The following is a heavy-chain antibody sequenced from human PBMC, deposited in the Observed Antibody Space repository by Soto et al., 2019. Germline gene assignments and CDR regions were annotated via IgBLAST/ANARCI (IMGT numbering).Heavy chain of an antibody. Sequence: EVQLVESGGGLVQPGGSLRLSCAASGFTFSSYSMNWVRQAPGKGLEWVSYISSSSSTIYYADSVKGRFTISRDNAKNSLHLQMNSLRAEYTAVYYCAKEDYGGTCGSYYMEVWGIGTTVTVS. CDR1: GFTFSSYS. CDR3: AKEDYGGTCGSYYMEV. CDR2: ISSSSSTI. J-gene: IGHJ6*03. D-gene: IGHD4-17*01. V-gene: IGHV3-48*01.